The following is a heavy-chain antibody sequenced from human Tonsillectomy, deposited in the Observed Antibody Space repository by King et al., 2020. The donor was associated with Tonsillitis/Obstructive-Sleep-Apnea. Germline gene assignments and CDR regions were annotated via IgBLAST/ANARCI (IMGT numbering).Heavy chain of an antibody. Sequence: VQLVESGGGLVQPGGSLRLSCAASGFTFSNYAMSWVRQAPGKGLEWVSGIRGSDGSTYYADSVKGRFTISRDNSKNTLYLQMNILRAEDTAVYYCAKDSGYVGWYFDLWGRGTLVAVSS. V-gene: IGHV3-23*04. D-gene: IGHD3-9*01. CDR3: AKDSGYVGWYFDL. CDR1: GFTFSNYA. CDR2: IRGSDGST. J-gene: IGHJ2*01.